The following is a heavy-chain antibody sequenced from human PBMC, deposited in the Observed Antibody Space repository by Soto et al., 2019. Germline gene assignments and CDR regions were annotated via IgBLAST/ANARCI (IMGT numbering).Heavy chain of an antibody. J-gene: IGHJ5*02. CDR3: AKDTRYGDYVRWFDP. CDR1: GFTFSSYW. D-gene: IGHD4-17*01. Sequence: GGSLRLSCAASGFTFSSYWMHWVRQAPGRGLEGVSGITGSGGRTYYADSVKGRFTISRDNSKSTLYLQMNSLGAEDTAVYYCAKDTRYGDYVRWFDPWGQGTQVTVSS. V-gene: IGHV3-23*01. CDR2: ITGSGGRT.